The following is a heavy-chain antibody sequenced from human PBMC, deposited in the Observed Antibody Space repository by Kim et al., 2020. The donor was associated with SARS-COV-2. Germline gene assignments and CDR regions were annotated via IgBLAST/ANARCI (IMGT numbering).Heavy chain of an antibody. Sequence: GGSLRLSCVASGFTFSSYSMNWVRQAPGKGLEWVSCIDATSIYIYYEDSLKGRFTISRDNAKNSVYLQMDSIRAEDTAVYYCARAHSIRGLIRNDGFDICGQGTMVTVSS. CDR3: ARAHSIRGLIRNDGFDI. J-gene: IGHJ3*02. CDR2: IDATSIYI. CDR1: GFTFSSYS. D-gene: IGHD3-10*01. V-gene: IGHV3-21*01.